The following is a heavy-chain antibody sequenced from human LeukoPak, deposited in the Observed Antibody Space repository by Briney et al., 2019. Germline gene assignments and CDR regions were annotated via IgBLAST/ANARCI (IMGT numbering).Heavy chain of an antibody. CDR1: GFTFSSYA. D-gene: IGHD1-26*01. CDR2: ISGSGSMT. V-gene: IGHV3-23*01. CDR3: AKENPVGGTNYFDY. Sequence: GSLRLSCAASGFTFSSYAIAWVRRAPGKGLKWVSTISGSGSMTYYADSVKGRFTISRDSSRNTLYLQMNSLRPEDTAVYYCAKENPVGGTNYFDYWGQGTLVTVSS. J-gene: IGHJ4*02.